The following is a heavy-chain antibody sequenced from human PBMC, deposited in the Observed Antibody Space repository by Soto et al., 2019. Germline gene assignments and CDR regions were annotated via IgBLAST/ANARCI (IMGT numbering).Heavy chain of an antibody. CDR2: INSDGSST. Sequence: PGGSLRLSCAASGFAFSSYWMHWVRQAPGKGLVWVSRINSDGSSTSYADSVKGRFTISRDNAKNTLYLQMNSLRAEDTAVYYCARGYSSGWFQVGAFDIWGQGTVVTVS. CDR3: ARGYSSGWFQVGAFDI. V-gene: IGHV3-74*01. CDR1: GFAFSSYW. D-gene: IGHD6-19*01. J-gene: IGHJ3*02.